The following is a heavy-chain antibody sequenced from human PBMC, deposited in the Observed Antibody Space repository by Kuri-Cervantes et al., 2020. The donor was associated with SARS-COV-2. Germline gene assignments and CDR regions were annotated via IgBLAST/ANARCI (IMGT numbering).Heavy chain of an antibody. CDR3: ARGEAARDFMVVFKWRGGGPLHF. CDR2: LNPNTGGT. D-gene: IGHD3-10*01. J-gene: IGHJ4*02. Sequence: ASVKVSCKASGYALTDYYIHWVRQAPGQGLEWMGWLNPNTGGTNYAQKFLGWVTMTRDTSPTTAYMDLTRLTSDDSAVYFCARGEAARDFMVVFKWRGGGPLHFWGQGTLVTVSS. CDR1: GYALTDYY. V-gene: IGHV1-2*04.